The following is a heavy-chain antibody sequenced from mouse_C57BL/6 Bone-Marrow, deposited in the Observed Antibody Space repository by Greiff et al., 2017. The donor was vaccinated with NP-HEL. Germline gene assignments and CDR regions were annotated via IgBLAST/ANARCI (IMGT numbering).Heavy chain of an antibody. D-gene: IGHD3-3*01. CDR1: GYSFTGYY. J-gene: IGHJ2*01. V-gene: IGHV1-42*01. CDR3: ARVGGLDY. Sequence: EVKLEESGPELVKPGASVKISCKASGYSFTGYYMNWVKQSPEKSLEWIGEINPSTGGTTYNQKFKAKATLTVDKSSSTAYMQLKSLTSEDSAVYYCARVGGLDYWGQGTTLTVSS. CDR2: INPSTGGT.